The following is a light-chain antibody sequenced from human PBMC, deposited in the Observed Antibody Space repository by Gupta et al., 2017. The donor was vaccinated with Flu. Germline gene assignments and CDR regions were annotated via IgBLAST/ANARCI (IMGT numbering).Light chain of an antibody. Sequence: EIVLTQSPATLSLSPGERATLPCRASQSVSSYLAWYQQKPGQAPRLLIYDASNRATGITARFSDSGSGTDFTLTISSLEPEDFAVYYCQQRSNWPPFTFGPGTKVDIK. CDR3: QQRSNWPPFT. J-gene: IGKJ3*01. V-gene: IGKV3-11*01. CDR1: QSVSSY. CDR2: DAS.